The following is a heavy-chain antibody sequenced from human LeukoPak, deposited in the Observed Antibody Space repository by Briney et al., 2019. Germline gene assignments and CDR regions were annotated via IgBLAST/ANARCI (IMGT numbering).Heavy chain of an antibody. D-gene: IGHD6-13*01. CDR1: GYTFTSYD. J-gene: IGHJ6*02. CDR3: ARVGSSWRDYYYYYGMDV. Sequence: ASVKVSCKASGYTFTSYDINWVRQVTGQGLEWMGWMNPNSGNTGYAQKFQGRVTMTRNTSISTAYMELSSLRSEDTAVYYCARVGSSWRDYYYYYGMDVWGQGTTVTVSS. CDR2: MNPNSGNT. V-gene: IGHV1-8*01.